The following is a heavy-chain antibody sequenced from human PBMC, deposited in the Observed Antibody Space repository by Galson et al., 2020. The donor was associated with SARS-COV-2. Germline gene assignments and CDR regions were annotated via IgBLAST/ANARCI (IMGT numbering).Heavy chain of an antibody. CDR1: GFSFSSDW. V-gene: IGHV3-7*04. D-gene: IGHD3-3*01. Sequence: GESLKISCVASGFSFSSDWMSWVRQAPGKGLEWVASIKQDGSESYYIDSVKGRAIISRDNAKKSLFLEMHSLRVEDAAVYRFARVVHYDYWSGYNGPYGMDVWGQGTTVTVSS. CDR3: ARVVHYDYWSGYNGPYGMDV. J-gene: IGHJ6*02. CDR2: IKQDGSES.